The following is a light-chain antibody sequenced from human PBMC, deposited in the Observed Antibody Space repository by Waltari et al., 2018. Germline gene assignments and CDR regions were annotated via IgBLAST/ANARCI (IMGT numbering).Light chain of an antibody. CDR2: AAS. V-gene: IGKV1-27*01. CDR3: QKFTGATYT. J-gene: IGKJ2*01. CDR1: QGISNY. Sequence: DIQMTQSPSSLSASVGDRVTITCRASQGISNYLAWYQQKPGEVPKLLIFAASTLLSGVPSRFSGSGSGTDFTLTISSLQPEDVATYYCQKFTGATYTFGQGTKLEIK.